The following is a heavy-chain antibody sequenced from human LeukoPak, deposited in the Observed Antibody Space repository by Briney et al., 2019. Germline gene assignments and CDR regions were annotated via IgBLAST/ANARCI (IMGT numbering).Heavy chain of an antibody. CDR1: GGSISSYY. Sequence: SETLSLTCTVSGGSISSYYWSWIRQPAGKGLEWIGRIYTSGSTNYNPSLKSRVTMSVDTSKNQFSLKLSSVTAADTAVYYCASGEWVGVSLWFGEPPPPTAWGQGTLVTVSS. CDR2: IYTSGST. CDR3: ASGEWVGVSLWFGEPPPPTA. J-gene: IGHJ5*02. D-gene: IGHD3-10*01. V-gene: IGHV4-4*07.